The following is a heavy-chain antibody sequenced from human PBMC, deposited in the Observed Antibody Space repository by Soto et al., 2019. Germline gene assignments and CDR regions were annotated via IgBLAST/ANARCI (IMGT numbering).Heavy chain of an antibody. CDR1: GFTLSSYG. D-gene: IGHD2-15*01. Sequence: EVQLLESGGDLVQPGGSLRLSCAASGFTLSSYGMNWLRQAPGKGLEWVSEISGSGETFYADSVKGRFGISRDNSKNTLHLQLGSLRAEDTAVYYCARGFGSGGPNWFDPWGQGTLVTVSS. J-gene: IGHJ5*02. V-gene: IGHV3-23*01. CDR3: ARGFGSGGPNWFDP. CDR2: ISGSGET.